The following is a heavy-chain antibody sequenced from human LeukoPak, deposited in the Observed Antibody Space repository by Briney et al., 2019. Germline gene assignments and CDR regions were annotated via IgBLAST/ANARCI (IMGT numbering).Heavy chain of an antibody. V-gene: IGHV3-30-3*01. J-gene: IGHJ5*02. D-gene: IGHD3-22*01. CDR2: ISYDGSNK. Sequence: PGGSLRLSCAASGFTFSSYAMHWVRQAPGKGLEWVAVISYDGSNKYYADSVKGRFTISRDNSKNTLYLQMNSLRAEDTAVYYCARESYYYDSSGSAFDPWGQGTLVTVSS. CDR1: GFTFSSYA. CDR3: ARESYYYDSSGSAFDP.